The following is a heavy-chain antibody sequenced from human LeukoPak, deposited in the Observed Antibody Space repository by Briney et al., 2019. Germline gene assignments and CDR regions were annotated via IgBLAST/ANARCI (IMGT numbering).Heavy chain of an antibody. CDR1: GGSFSGYY. J-gene: IGHJ4*02. Sequence: SETLSLTCAVYGGSFSGYYWSWIRQPPGKGLEWIGEINHSGSTNYNPSLKSRVTISVDTSRNQFSLKLSSVTAADTAVYYCARGGYFDYWGQGTLVTVSS. V-gene: IGHV4-34*01. CDR2: INHSGST. CDR3: ARGGYFDY.